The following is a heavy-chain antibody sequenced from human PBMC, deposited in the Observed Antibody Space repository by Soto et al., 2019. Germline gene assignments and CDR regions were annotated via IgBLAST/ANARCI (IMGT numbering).Heavy chain of an antibody. CDR1: GGAFSNYT. CDR2: IIPRFDTA. CDR3: ARTLNRSGYSSSWSFDY. D-gene: IGHD6-13*01. V-gene: IGHV1-69*13. Sequence: SVKVSCKASGGAFSNYTLTWVRQAPGQGFEWLGGIIPRFDTANYAQKFQGRVTITADESTSTAYMELSSLRSEDTAVYYCARTLNRSGYSSSWSFDYWGQGTLVTVSS. J-gene: IGHJ4*02.